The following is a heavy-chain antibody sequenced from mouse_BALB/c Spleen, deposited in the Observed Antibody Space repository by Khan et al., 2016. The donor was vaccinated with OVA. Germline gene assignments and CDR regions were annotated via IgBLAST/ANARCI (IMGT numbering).Heavy chain of an antibody. CDR2: INPTNGGA. D-gene: IGHD2-2*01. Sequence: QVRLQQSGAELVKPGSSVKLSCKASGYTFTSYYIYWVKQRPGQGLEWIGEINPTNGGANFNEKFKSKATLTVEKSSSTAYMTLSSLTSEDSAVYYCTRGGYALFAYWGQGTLVTVSA. CDR3: TRGGYALFAY. V-gene: IGHV1S81*02. J-gene: IGHJ3*01. CDR1: GYTFTSYY.